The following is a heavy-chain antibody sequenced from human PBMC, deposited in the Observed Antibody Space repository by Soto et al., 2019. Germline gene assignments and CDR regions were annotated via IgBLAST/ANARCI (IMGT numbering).Heavy chain of an antibody. CDR2: IYYSGST. Sequence: SSETLSLTCTVSGGSISSGGYYWSWIRQHPGKGLEWIGYIYYSGSTYYNPSLKSRVTISVDTSKNQFSLKLSSVTAADTAVYYCARSTIITYYYDSSGYYHAVDFDYWGQGTLVTVSS. D-gene: IGHD3-22*01. J-gene: IGHJ4*02. CDR3: ARSTIITYYYDSSGYYHAVDFDY. CDR1: GGSISSGGYY. V-gene: IGHV4-31*03.